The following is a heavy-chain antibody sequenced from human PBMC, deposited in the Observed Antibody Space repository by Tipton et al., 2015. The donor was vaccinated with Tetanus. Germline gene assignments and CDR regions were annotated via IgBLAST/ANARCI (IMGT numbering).Heavy chain of an antibody. V-gene: IGHV4-59*08. D-gene: IGHD6-19*01. J-gene: IGHJ4*02. CDR1: GGSISSYY. CDR2: IYYSGST. CDR3: ARLHSKWLVESDY. Sequence: TLSLTCTVSGGSISSYYWSWIRQPPGKGLEWIGYIYYSGSTNYNPPLKSRVTISVDTSKNQFSLKLSSVAAADTAVYYCARLHSKWLVESDYWGQGTLVTVSS.